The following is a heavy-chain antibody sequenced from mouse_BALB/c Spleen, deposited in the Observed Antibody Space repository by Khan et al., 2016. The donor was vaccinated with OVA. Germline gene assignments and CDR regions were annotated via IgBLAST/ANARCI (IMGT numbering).Heavy chain of an antibody. J-gene: IGHJ4*01. CDR3: ARVDSYYEPMDF. D-gene: IGHD1-1*01. Sequence: VQLKESGPELETPGPSVKISYKASGYSFTGYNMNWVKQSNGKNLEWLGNIEPYYGTTSYNQKITGKATLTVDTSSIIAYMQRKSLTSDDSSIYYCARVDSYYEPMDFWGQGTSVTVSS. CDR2: IEPYYGTT. V-gene: IGHV1-39*01. CDR1: GYSFTGYN.